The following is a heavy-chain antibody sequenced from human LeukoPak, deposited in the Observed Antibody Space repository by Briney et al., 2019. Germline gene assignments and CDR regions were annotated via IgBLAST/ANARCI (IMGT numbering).Heavy chain of an antibody. CDR3: ARCLATGGRVSFDY. D-gene: IGHD6-13*01. J-gene: IGHJ4*02. CDR1: GGSISDSSFY. Sequence: PSETLSLTCTVSGGSISDSSFYWGWIRQPPGKGLEWIGSVHSSGNTNYAPSLNSRVTLSVDTSKNQCSLNLSSVTAADTAVYYCARCLATGGRVSFDYWGQGTLVTVSS. V-gene: IGHV4-39*01. CDR2: VHSSGNT.